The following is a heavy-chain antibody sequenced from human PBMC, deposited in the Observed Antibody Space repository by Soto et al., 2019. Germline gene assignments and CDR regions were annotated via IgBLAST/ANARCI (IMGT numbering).Heavy chain of an antibody. Sequence: KPGGSLRLSCAASGFTFSSYSMNWVRQAPGKGLEWVSSISSSNTYIYYADSVKGRFTISRDNAKNSLYLQMNSLRPDDTAVYYCARQGSSTKYYTMDVWGQGTTVTVSS. CDR1: GFTFSSYS. CDR3: ARQGSSTKYYTMDV. CDR2: ISSSNTYI. J-gene: IGHJ6*03. D-gene: IGHD2-2*01. V-gene: IGHV3-21*01.